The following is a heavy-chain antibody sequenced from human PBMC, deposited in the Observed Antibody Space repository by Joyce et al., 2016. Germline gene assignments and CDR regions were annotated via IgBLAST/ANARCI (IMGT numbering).Heavy chain of an antibody. Sequence: EMQLEESGGTLVHPGGSLMLSCKVSHSLSNNFVMAWVRQAPGKGLEGCSAIGASGSGIYYADSVKGRFSISRDNSNNMMYLQMTSLQIEDTATYFCARAMTAVVAYTLRDGFDVWGQGTLVAVSS. V-gene: IGHV3-23*04. D-gene: IGHD2-15*01. CDR3: ARAMTAVVAYTLRDGFDV. CDR2: IGASGSGI. CDR1: HSLSNNFV. J-gene: IGHJ3*01.